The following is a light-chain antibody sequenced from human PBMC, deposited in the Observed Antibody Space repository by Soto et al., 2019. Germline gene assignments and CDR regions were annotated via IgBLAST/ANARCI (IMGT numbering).Light chain of an antibody. CDR1: QGISNY. J-gene: IGKJ1*01. CDR2: AAS. CDR3: QQSYSTWT. V-gene: IGKV1-17*03. Sequence: DIQMTQSPSAMSASVGDRVNITFRASQGISNYLAWFQLKPGKVTKRLIYAASSLQSGVPSRFSGSGSGTDFTLTISSLQPEDFATYYCQQSYSTWTFGQGTKVDIK.